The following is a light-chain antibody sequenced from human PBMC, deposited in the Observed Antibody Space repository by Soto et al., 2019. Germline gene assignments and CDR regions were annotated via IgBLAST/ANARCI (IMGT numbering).Light chain of an antibody. J-gene: IGLJ3*02. Sequence: QSVLTQPASVSGSPGQSITISCTGTSSDVGYYKYVSWCQQHPGKAPKLLIYEVSNRPSGVSNRFSGSKSGSTASLVITGLQAEDEADYYCQSYDSSLNYARVFGGGTKLTVL. CDR1: SSDVGYYKY. CDR3: QSYDSSLNYARV. V-gene: IGLV2-14*01. CDR2: EVS.